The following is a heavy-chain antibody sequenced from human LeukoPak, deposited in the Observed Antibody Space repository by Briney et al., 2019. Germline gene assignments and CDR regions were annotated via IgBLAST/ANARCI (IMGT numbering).Heavy chain of an antibody. CDR2: IIPIFGTA. Sequence: ASVKVSCKASGGTFSSYAISWVRQAPGQGLEWMGGIIPIFGTANYAQKFQGRVTITADESTSTAYMELSSLRSEDTAVYYCARVGGVYYYDSSGYFGNWGQGTLVTVSS. D-gene: IGHD3-22*01. CDR3: ARVGGVYYYDSSGYFGN. J-gene: IGHJ4*02. CDR1: GGTFSSYA. V-gene: IGHV1-69*13.